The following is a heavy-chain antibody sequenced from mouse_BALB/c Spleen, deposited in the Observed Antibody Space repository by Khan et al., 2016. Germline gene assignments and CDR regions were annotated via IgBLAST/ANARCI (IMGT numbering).Heavy chain of an antibody. V-gene: IGHV3-6*02. CDR1: GYSITSGYY. CDR2: ISYDGSN. Sequence: EVQLQESGPGLVKPSQSLSLTCSVTGYSITSGYYWKWIRQFPGNKLEWMGYISYDGSNNYNPSLKNRISITRDTSKNQFFLKLNSVTTEDTATYDCARGERLRQAFAYWGQGTLVTVSA. J-gene: IGHJ3*01. D-gene: IGHD2-4*01. CDR3: ARGERLRQAFAY.